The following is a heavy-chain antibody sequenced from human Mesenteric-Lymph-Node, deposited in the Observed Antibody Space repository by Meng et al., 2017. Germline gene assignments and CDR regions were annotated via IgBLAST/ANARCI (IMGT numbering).Heavy chain of an antibody. Sequence: VHLVESGSGRVKASGPRASDWVVSRGSISSFNWWRLDRQPQGQGLEWIGEIYHSGSTNYNPYLKSRVTISVDKSKNQFSLKLSSVTAPDTAVYYCAREQFGGARYNWFDPWGQGMLVTVSS. CDR1: RGSISSFNW. CDR2: IYHSGST. V-gene: IGHV4-4*02. D-gene: IGHD3-16*01. J-gene: IGHJ5*02. CDR3: AREQFGGARYNWFDP.